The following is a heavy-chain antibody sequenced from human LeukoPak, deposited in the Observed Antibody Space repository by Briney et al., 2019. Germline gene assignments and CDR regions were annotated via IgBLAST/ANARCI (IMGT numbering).Heavy chain of an antibody. CDR1: GFTISSYA. CDR3: AKEGSGWSLDY. J-gene: IGHJ4*02. Sequence: GGSLRPSCAASGFTISSYAMSWVRQAPGKGLEWVSVISGSGGSTYYADSVKGRFTISRDNSKNTLYLQMNSLRAEDTAVYYCAKEGSGWSLDYWGQGTLVTLSS. CDR2: ISGSGGST. V-gene: IGHV3-23*01. D-gene: IGHD3-22*01.